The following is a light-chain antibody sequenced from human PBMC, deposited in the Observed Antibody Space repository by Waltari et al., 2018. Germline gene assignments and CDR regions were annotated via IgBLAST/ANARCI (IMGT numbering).Light chain of an antibody. J-gene: IGKJ4*01. V-gene: IGKV3-11*01. CDR2: GAS. CDR3: QQRSNWPLT. CDR1: QIVSNY. Sequence: DTVLTQSPATLSLSPGERATLSCRASQIVSNYLAWYQQKPGQAPRLLIYGASNRATGIPARFSGSGSGTDFTLTISSPEPEDFAVYYCQQRSNWPLTFGGETKVEIK.